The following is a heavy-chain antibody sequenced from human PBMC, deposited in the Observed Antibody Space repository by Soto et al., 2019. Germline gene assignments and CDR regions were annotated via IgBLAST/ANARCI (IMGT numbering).Heavy chain of an antibody. D-gene: IGHD3-9*01. CDR1: GYTFTSYD. CDR3: ASGPLPLRYFVWLSQACFDY. J-gene: IGHJ4*02. V-gene: IGHV1-8*01. CDR2: MNPNSGNT. Sequence: ASVKVSCKASGYTFTSYDINWVRQATGQGLERMGWMNPNSGNTGYAQKFQGRVNMTRNTSISTAYMELSSLRSEDTAVYYCASGPLPLRYFVWLSQACFDYWGQGTLVTVSS.